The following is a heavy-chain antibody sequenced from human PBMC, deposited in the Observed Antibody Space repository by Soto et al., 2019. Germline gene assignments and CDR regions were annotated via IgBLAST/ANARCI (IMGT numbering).Heavy chain of an antibody. CDR2: IIPIFGAA. CDR1: GGTFRSYA. CDR3: ATSADNSGWYYFHY. V-gene: IGHV1-69*12. D-gene: IGHD6-19*01. J-gene: IGHJ4*02. Sequence: QVQLVQSGAEVKKPGSSVKVSCKASGGTFRSYAISWVRQAPGQGLAWMGGIIPIFGAANYAQQFQGRVTITADESTSTVYMELSSLRSDDPAVYYCATSADNSGWYYFHYWGQGTLVTVSS.